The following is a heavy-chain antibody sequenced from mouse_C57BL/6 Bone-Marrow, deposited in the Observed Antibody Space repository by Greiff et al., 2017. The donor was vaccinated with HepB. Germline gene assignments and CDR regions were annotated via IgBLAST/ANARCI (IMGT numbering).Heavy chain of an antibody. CDR3: ARCSYYYSNYDYFDY. Sequence: VQRVESGPELVKPGASVKLSCKASGYTFTSYDINWVKQRPGQGLEWIGWIYPRDGSTKYNEKFKGKATLTVDTSSSTAYMELHSLTSEDSAVYFCARCSYYYSNYDYFDYWGQGTTLTVSS. CDR2: IYPRDGST. V-gene: IGHV1-85*01. CDR1: GYTFTSYD. D-gene: IGHD2-5*01. J-gene: IGHJ2*01.